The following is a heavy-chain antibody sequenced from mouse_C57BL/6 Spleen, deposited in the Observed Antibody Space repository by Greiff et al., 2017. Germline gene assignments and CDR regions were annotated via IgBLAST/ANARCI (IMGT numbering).Heavy chain of an antibody. CDR1: GFTFSDYY. D-gene: IGHD2-3*01. J-gene: IGHJ3*01. CDR2: INYDGSST. CDR3: ARGGGGYYAWFAY. V-gene: IGHV5-16*01. Sequence: EVMLVESEGGLVQPGSSMKLSCTASGFTFSDYYMAWVRQVPEKGLEWVANINYDGSSTYYLDSLKSRFIISRDNAKNILYLQMSSLKSEDTATYYWARGGGGYYAWFAYWGQGTLVTVSA.